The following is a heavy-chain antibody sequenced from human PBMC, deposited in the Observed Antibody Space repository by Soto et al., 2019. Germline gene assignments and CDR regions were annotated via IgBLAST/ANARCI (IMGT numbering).Heavy chain of an antibody. CDR3: ARTTAVPNALRSRYFFDY. D-gene: IGHD4-17*01. J-gene: IGHJ4*02. V-gene: IGHV4-61*01. CDR1: GGSVSDKTYY. CDR2: VYYSGTT. Sequence: SETLSLTCSVSGGSVSDKTYYWSWIRQPPGKRLEWIGYVYYSGTTNYNPSLKSRVTISVDLSKNRFSLRLSSVTTADTALYYCARTTAVPNALRSRYFFDYWGQGTLVTVSS.